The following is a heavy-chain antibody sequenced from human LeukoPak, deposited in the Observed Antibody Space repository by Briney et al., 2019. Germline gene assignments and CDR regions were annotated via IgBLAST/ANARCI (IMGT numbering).Heavy chain of an antibody. CDR2: IYTSGST. CDR1: GGSISSGSYY. J-gene: IGHJ4*02. V-gene: IGHV4-61*02. CDR3: ASRKLGNDY. D-gene: IGHD7-27*01. Sequence: PSETLSLTCTVSGGSISSGSYYWSWIRQPAGKGLEWIGRIYTSGSTNYNPSLKSRVTISVDTSKNQFSLKLSSMTAADTAVYYCASRKLGNDYWGQGTLVTVSS.